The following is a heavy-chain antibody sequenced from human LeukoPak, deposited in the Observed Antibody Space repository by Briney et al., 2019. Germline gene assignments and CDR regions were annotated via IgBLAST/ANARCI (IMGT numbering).Heavy chain of an antibody. J-gene: IGHJ4*02. CDR1: GGSISSSSYY. Sequence: SETLSLTCTVSGGSISSSSYYWGWIRQPPGKGLEWIGSIYYSGSTYHNPSLKNRVTISVDTSKNQFSLKLSSVTAADTAVYYCARGSENAYDSSGYYYSPFDYWGQGTLVTVSS. D-gene: IGHD3-22*01. CDR3: ARGSENAYDSSGYYYSPFDY. CDR2: IYYSGST. V-gene: IGHV4-39*01.